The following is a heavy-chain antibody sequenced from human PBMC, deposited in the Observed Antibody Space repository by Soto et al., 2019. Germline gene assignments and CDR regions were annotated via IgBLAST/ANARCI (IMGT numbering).Heavy chain of an antibody. CDR2: ISAYNGNT. CDR3: ARERDSSGYFSYYYGMDV. Sequence: QVQLVQSGAEVKKPGASVKVSCKASGYTFTSYGISWVRQAPGQGLEWMGWISAYNGNTNYAQKLQGRVTMTTDTSTSTAYMELRSRRSDDTAVYYCARERDSSGYFSYYYGMDVWGQGTTVTVSS. CDR1: GYTFTSYG. D-gene: IGHD3-22*01. J-gene: IGHJ6*02. V-gene: IGHV1-18*01.